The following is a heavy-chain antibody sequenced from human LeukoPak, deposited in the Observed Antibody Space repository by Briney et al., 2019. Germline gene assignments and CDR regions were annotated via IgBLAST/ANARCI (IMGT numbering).Heavy chain of an antibody. V-gene: IGHV3-23*01. CDR3: ARSDYYGSGRDYYYGMDV. CDR2: TSGSGGST. J-gene: IGHJ6*02. D-gene: IGHD3-10*01. CDR1: GFTFSSYG. Sequence: PGGSLRLSCAASGFTFSSYGMTWVRQAPGKGLEWISGTSGSGGSTYYANSVKGRFTISRDNSKNTLYLQMNSLRAEDTAVYYCARSDYYGSGRDYYYGMDVWGQGTTVTVSS.